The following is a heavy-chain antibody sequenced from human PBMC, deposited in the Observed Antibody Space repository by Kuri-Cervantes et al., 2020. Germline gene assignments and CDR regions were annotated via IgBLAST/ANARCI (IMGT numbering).Heavy chain of an antibody. CDR1: GYTFTYRY. CDR3: ARGGEGQHLGIGVY. D-gene: IGHD1-26*01. CDR2: ITPFNGNT. J-gene: IGHJ4*02. Sequence: SVKVSCKASGYTFTYRYLHWVRQAPGQALEWMGWITPFNGNTNYAQKFQGRVTMTRDTSISTAYMELSRLRYDDTAVYYCARGGEGQHLGIGVYWGQGTLVTVSS. V-gene: IGHV1-45*02.